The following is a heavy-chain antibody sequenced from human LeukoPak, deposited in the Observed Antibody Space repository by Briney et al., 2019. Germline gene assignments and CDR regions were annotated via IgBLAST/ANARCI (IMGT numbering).Heavy chain of an antibody. D-gene: IGHD3-22*01. CDR3: ATGLTMIVGGGAFDI. J-gene: IGHJ3*02. CDR2: ISGSGGST. V-gene: IGHV3-23*01. CDR1: GFTFSSYA. Sequence: PGGSLRLSCAASGFTFSSYAMSWVRQAPGKGLEWVSAISGSGGSTYYADSVKGRFTISRDNSKNTLYLQMNSLRAEDTAVYYCATGLTMIVGGGAFDIWGQGTMVTVSS.